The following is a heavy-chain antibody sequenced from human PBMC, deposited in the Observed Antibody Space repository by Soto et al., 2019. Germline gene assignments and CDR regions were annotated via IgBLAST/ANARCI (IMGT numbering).Heavy chain of an antibody. CDR3: ARVSLRFLEWLSPFDY. J-gene: IGHJ4*02. CDR1: GYSFTSYW. CDR2: IYPGDSDT. Sequence: PGESLKISCKGSGYSFTSYWIGWVRQMPGKGLEWMGIIYPGDSDTRYSPSFQGQVTISADKSNSTAYLQWSSLKASDTAMYYCARVSLRFLEWLSPFDYWGQGTLVTVSS. V-gene: IGHV5-51*01. D-gene: IGHD3-3*01.